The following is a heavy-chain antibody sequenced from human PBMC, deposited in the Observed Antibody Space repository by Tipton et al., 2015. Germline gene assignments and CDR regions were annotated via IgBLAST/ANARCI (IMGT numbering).Heavy chain of an antibody. Sequence: GSLRLSCSVSGGSISTRTYYWGWIRQPPGKGLEFIGTIYYSGSTYYNPSLKSRVSISVDTSKNHFSLSLSSVTAADTAVYYCARGSFDIWGQGTLVTVSS. V-gene: IGHV4-39*01. CDR2: IYYSGST. CDR3: ARGSFDI. CDR1: GGSISTRTYY. J-gene: IGHJ3*02.